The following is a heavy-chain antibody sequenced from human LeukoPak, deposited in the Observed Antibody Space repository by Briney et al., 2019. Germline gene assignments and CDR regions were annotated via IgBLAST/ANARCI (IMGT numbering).Heavy chain of an antibody. D-gene: IGHD4-17*01. CDR1: GFTFSSYS. J-gene: IGHJ4*02. CDR3: ARDFLSYTGVTNY. CDR2: ISSSSSTI. V-gene: IGHV3-48*04. Sequence: AGGSLRLSCAASGFTFSSYSMNWVRQAPGKGLEWVSYISSSSSTIYYADSVKGRFTIPRDNAKNSLYLQMNSLRAEDTAVYYCARDFLSYTGVTNYWGQGTLVTVSS.